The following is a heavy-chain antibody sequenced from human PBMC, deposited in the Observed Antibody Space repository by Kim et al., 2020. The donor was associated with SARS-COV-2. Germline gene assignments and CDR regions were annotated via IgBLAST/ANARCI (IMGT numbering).Heavy chain of an antibody. CDR3: TTDVWLYIRSDY. J-gene: IGHJ4*02. CDR1: GFTFSNAW. D-gene: IGHD3-22*01. Sequence: GGSLRLSCAASGFTFSNAWMNWVRQAPGRGLEWVGHIKSKTGGGTTDYTAPVKHRFTISRDDSKNTLYLQMNSLKTEDTAVYYCTTDVWLYIRSDYWGQGTLVTVSS. V-gene: IGHV3-15*01. CDR2: IKSKTGGGTT.